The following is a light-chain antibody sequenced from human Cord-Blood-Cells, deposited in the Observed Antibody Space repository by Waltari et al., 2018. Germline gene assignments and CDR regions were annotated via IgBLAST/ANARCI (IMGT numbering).Light chain of an antibody. V-gene: IGLV2-23*02. CDR1: SSDVGSYNL. CDR2: EVS. CDR3: CSYAGSSTFVV. J-gene: IGLJ2*01. Sequence: QSALTQPASVSGSPGQSITISCTGTSSDVGSYNLVSCYQQHPGKAPKLMFYEVSKRPSGVSNRFSGSKSGNTASLTISGLQAEDEADYYCCSYAGSSTFVVFGGGTKLTVL.